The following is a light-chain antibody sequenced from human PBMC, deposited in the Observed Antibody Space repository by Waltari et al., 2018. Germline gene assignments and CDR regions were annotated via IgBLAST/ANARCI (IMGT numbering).Light chain of an antibody. V-gene: IGKV1-5*03. CDR1: QNIVTW. CDR3: QQYNTYWT. Sequence: DIQMTQLTSTLSASVGDKVTITCRASQNIVTWLTWYQQKPGKAPKVLIYKASNLKSGVPSRFSGSGSGTEFTLTINSLQPDDFATYYCQQYNTYWTFGQGTKVEIK. CDR2: KAS. J-gene: IGKJ1*01.